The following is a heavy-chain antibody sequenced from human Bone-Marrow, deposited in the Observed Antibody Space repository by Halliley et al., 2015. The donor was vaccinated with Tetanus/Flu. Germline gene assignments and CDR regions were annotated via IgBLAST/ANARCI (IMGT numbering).Heavy chain of an antibody. J-gene: IGHJ5*02. CDR3: ARPSLHSGPRSWFAT. V-gene: IGHV3-74*01. CDR2: INTDGSNT. CDR1: GFTFRNYW. D-gene: IGHD6-25*01. Sequence: SLRLSCAASGFTFRNYWMDWVRQAPGKGLVWISRINTDGSNTSYADSVKGRCTISRDNGKNTLYLQMNSLRAEDTAMYYCARPSLHSGPRSWFATWGQGSLVTVSS.